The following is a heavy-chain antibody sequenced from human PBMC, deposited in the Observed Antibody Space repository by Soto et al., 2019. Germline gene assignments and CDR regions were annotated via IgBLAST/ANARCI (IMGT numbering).Heavy chain of an antibody. CDR2: INHSGST. CDR3: EANKENFDY. Sequence: PSETLSLTCAVYGGSFSGYYLSWIRQPPGKGLEWIGEINHSGSTNYNPSLKSRVTISVDTSKNQFSLKLSSVTAADSAVYYCEANKENFDYWGQGTLVTVSS. CDR1: GGSFSGYY. D-gene: IGHD2-8*01. J-gene: IGHJ4*02. V-gene: IGHV4-34*01.